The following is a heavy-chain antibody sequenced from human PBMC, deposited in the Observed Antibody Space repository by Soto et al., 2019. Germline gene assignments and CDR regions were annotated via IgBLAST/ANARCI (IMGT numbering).Heavy chain of an antibody. Sequence: QVHLVQSGAEVKKPGASVKVSCKGSGYAFTTYGITWVRQAPGQGLEWMGWISAHNGNTNYAQKLQGRVTVTRDTSTITAYTELRSLGSDDTAVYYCARGRYGDYWGQGALVTVSS. CDR2: ISAHNGNT. CDR3: ARGRYGDY. V-gene: IGHV1-18*01. J-gene: IGHJ4*02. CDR1: GYAFTTYG. D-gene: IGHD1-1*01.